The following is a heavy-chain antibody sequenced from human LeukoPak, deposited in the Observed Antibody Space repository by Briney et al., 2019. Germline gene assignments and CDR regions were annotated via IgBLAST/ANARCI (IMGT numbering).Heavy chain of an antibody. J-gene: IGHJ4*02. Sequence: GGSLRLSCVASGFAFSRYGIHWVRQPPGKGLEWVAVIRYDGSAYSYADSVKGRFTISRDNSKNTLYLQMSSLRAEDTAVYFCARGGCARSSCYDNWGQGTLVTVSS. CDR2: IRYDGSAY. D-gene: IGHD6-13*01. CDR1: GFAFSRYG. CDR3: ARGGCARSSCYDN. V-gene: IGHV3-33*01.